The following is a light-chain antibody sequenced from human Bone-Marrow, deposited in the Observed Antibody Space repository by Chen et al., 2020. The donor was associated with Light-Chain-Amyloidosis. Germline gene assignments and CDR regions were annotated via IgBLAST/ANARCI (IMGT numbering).Light chain of an antibody. J-gene: IGKJ4*01. CDR1: QTISSNY. V-gene: IGKV3-20*01. Sequence: EIVLTQSPGTLSLSPGEGANLSCRASQTISSNYLTWYQKKFGQAPRLLIYGSSSRTTGIPDWFTGSGSGTDFTLTINRLEPEDFAMYYCQQYGTSPLTFGGGTKVEIK. CDR3: QQYGTSPLT. CDR2: GSS.